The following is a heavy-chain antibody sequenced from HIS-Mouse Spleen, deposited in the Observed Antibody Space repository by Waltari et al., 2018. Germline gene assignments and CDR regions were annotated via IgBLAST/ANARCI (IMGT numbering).Heavy chain of an antibody. J-gene: IGHJ2*01. CDR2: INHSGST. CDR3: ASGGAIGYFDL. D-gene: IGHD3-16*02. CDR1: GGSFSGYY. Sequence: QVQLQQWGAGLLKPSETLSLTCAVYGGSFSGYYWSWIRQPPGKGLEWIGEINHSGSTNYNPSLKSRVTISVDTSKNQFSLKLSSVTAADTAVYYCASGGAIGYFDLWGRGTLVTVSS. V-gene: IGHV4-34*01.